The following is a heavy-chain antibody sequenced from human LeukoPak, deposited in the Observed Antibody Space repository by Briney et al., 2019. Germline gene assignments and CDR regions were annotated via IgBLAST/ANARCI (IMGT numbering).Heavy chain of an antibody. CDR1: GFTFDDYA. CDR2: ISWNSGSI. J-gene: IGHJ3*02. CDR3: AKDLSSGWYGDAFDI. D-gene: IGHD6-19*01. Sequence: GGSLRLSCAASGFTFDDYAMHWVRQAPGRGLEWVSGISWNSGSIGYAASVKGQFTIPRDNAKNSLYLQMNSLRAEDTALYYCAKDLSSGWYGDAFDIWGQGTMFTVSS. V-gene: IGHV3-9*01.